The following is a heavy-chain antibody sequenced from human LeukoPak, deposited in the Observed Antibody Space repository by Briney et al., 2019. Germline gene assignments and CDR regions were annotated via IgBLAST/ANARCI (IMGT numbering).Heavy chain of an antibody. CDR3: ARAGRGDGYKPPRY. Sequence: ASVKVSCKASGYTFTGYYMHWVRQAPGQGLEWMGWFNPNSGGTNYAQKFQGRVTMTRNTSISTAYMELSRLRSDDTAVHYCARAGRGDGYKPPRYWGQGTLVTVSS. J-gene: IGHJ4*02. D-gene: IGHD5-24*01. CDR1: GYTFTGYY. V-gene: IGHV1-2*02. CDR2: FNPNSGGT.